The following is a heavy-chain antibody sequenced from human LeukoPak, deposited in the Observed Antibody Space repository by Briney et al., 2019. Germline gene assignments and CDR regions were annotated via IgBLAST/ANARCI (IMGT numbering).Heavy chain of an antibody. J-gene: IGHJ4*02. V-gene: IGHV4-59*08. CDR2: IYYRGGT. Sequence: PSETLSLTCTVSGGSISYYWSWIRQPPGKGLEWIGDIYYRGGTNYNPPLRSRLTLSIDPSKHQFSLKLSSVTAADTAVYYCARHHFDNWAYFDSWGQGTLVTVSS. CDR1: GGSISYY. D-gene: IGHD1-20*01. CDR3: ARHHFDNWAYFDS.